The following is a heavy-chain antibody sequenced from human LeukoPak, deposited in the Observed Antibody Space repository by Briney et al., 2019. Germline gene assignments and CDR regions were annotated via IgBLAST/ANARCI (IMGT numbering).Heavy chain of an antibody. Sequence: PSQTLSLTCTVSGGSISSGSYYWSWTRQPAGKGLEWIGRIYTSGSTNYNPSLKSRVTISVDTSKNQFSLKLSSVTAADTAVYYCARDYYDSSGYPAGDYWGQGTLVTVSS. CDR1: GGSISSGSYY. V-gene: IGHV4-61*02. D-gene: IGHD3-22*01. CDR2: IYTSGST. J-gene: IGHJ4*02. CDR3: ARDYYDSSGYPAGDY.